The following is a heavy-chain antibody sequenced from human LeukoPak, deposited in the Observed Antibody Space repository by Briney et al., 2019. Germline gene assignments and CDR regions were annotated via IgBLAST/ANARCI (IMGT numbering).Heavy chain of an antibody. J-gene: IGHJ6*03. CDR2: FDPEDGET. CDR3: ARDLRYSSGWSASGMDV. D-gene: IGHD6-19*01. CDR1: GYTLTELS. V-gene: IGHV1-24*01. Sequence: ASVKVSCKVSGYTLTELSMHWVRQAPGKGLEWMGGFDPEDGETIYAQKFQGRVTMTEDTSTDTAYMELSSLRSDDTAMYYCARDLRYSSGWSASGMDVWGKGTTVTISS.